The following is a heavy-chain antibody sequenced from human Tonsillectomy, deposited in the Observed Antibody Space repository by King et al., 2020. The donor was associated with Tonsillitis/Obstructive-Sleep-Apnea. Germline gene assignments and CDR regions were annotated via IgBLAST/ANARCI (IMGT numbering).Heavy chain of an antibody. J-gene: IGHJ2*01. CDR1: GDSVSGRYYY. CDR3: ARHAIPGVPGTGYFDL. CDR2: MYYSGST. D-gene: IGHD6-19*01. Sequence: QLQESGPGLVKPSETLSLTCTVSGDSVSGRYYYWGWIRQPPGKGLEWIGSMYYSGSTYYNPSLKSRVTISVDTSKNQFSLKLNSVTAADTAVYYCARHAIPGVPGTGYFDLWGRGTLVTVSS. V-gene: IGHV4-39*01.